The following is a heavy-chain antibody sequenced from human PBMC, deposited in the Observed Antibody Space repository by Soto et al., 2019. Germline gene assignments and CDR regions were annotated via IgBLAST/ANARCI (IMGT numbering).Heavy chain of an antibody. D-gene: IGHD2-21*01. CDR2: LLPISGIA. V-gene: IGHV1-69*17. CDR1: GGTFSTYG. J-gene: IGHJ6*02. CDR3: ALAVVIAPYFGRDV. Sequence: QVQLMQSGAEVKKPGSSVTVSCMASGGTFSTYGINWVRQAPGQGLEWVGGLLPISGIANYAQKFQGRVTIVADKSTTTANMDLSSLSSEDTAVYYCALAVVIAPYFGRDVWGQGTTIIVS.